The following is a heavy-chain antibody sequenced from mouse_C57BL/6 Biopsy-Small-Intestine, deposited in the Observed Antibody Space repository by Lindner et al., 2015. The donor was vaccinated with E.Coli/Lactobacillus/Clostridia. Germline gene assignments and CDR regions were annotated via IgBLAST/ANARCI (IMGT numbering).Heavy chain of an antibody. CDR3: ARVAYASGSYPFYHYGMDV. J-gene: IGHJ1*01. V-gene: IGHV14-3*01. CDR2: VNPAFGST. D-gene: IGHD1-1*01. CDR1: GYTFTNHY. Sequence: SVKVSCKASGYTFTNHYLHWVRQAPGQGLEWMGIVNPAFGSTTYAQKFLGRVTMTSDTSTSTLYLELSSLRSEDTAMYYCARVAYASGSYPFYHYGMDVWGQGTTVTVSS.